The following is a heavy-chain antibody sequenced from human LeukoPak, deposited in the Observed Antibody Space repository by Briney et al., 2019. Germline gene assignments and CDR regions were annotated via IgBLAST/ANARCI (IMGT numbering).Heavy chain of an antibody. D-gene: IGHD1/OR15-1a*01. CDR2: IIPIFGTA. CDR3: ACDEHHCDY. Sequence: SVKVSFKASGGTFSSYAISWVRQAPGQGLEWMGRIIPIFGTANYAKKFKGRVTITPDESTSTAYMELSSLRSEDTAVYYCACDEHHCDYWGQGTLVTVSS. J-gene: IGHJ4*02. V-gene: IGHV1-69*13. CDR1: GGTFSSYA.